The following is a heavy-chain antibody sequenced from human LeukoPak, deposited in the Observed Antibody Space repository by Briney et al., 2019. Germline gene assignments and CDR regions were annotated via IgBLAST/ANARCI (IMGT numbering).Heavy chain of an antibody. CDR1: GGSINNYY. J-gene: IGHJ4*02. V-gene: IGHV4-59*08. CDR3: ARLSPSGTFDY. D-gene: IGHD1-26*01. CDR2: IYSDGSA. Sequence: SETLSLTCTVSGGSINNYYWSWIRQPPGKGLVWIGYIYSDGSAYYNPSLKSRVTISVDTSRNQFSLNLNSVTAADTAVYYCARLSPSGTFDYWGQGTLVTVSS.